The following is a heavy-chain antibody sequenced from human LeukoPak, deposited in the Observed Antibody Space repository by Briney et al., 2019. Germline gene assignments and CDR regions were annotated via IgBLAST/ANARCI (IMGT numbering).Heavy chain of an antibody. J-gene: IGHJ6*02. D-gene: IGHD2/OR15-2a*01. CDR1: GYTFTSYD. V-gene: IGHV1-8*01. Sequence: ASVKVSCKASGYTFTSYDINWVRPATGRGLEWMGWMNPNSGNTGYAQKFQGRVTMTRNTSISTAYMELSSVRSEDTAVYYCAKGNLLGYYYYYGMDVWGQGTTVTVSS. CDR2: MNPNSGNT. CDR3: AKGNLLGYYYYYGMDV.